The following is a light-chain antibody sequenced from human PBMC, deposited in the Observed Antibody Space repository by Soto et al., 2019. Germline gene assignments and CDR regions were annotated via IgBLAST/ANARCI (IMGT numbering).Light chain of an antibody. CDR2: EGS. CDR3: CAYAGSSTWV. V-gene: IGLV2-23*01. Sequence: QSVLTQPASVSGSPGQSITISYTGTSSDVGSYNFVSWYQQHPGKAPKLMIYEGSKRPSGVSNRFSGSKSGNTASLTISGLQAEDEADYYCCAYAGSSTWVFGGGTKVTVL. CDR1: SSDVGSYNF. J-gene: IGLJ3*02.